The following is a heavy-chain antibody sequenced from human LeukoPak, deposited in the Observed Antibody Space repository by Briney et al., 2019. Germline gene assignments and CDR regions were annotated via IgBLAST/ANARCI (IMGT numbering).Heavy chain of an antibody. CDR2: ISYDGSKK. J-gene: IGHJ6*02. CDR1: GFTFSTYA. V-gene: IGHV3-30-3*01. CDR3: ARDNGSGKNFYYCGMDV. Sequence: GGSLRLSCAASGFTFSTYAMHWVRQAPGKGLEWAAVISYDGSKKYYADFVKGRFTISRDNSKKTLYLQMNSLRDEDTAVYYCARDNGSGKNFYYCGMDVWGQGTTVTVSS. D-gene: IGHD3-10*01.